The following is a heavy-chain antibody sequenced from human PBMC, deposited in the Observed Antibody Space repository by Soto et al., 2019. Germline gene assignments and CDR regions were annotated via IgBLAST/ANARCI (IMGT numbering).Heavy chain of an antibody. CDR2: INPRFGDT. V-gene: IGHV1-2*02. D-gene: IGHD3-10*01. CDR1: GYTFTAYY. J-gene: IGHJ6*02. Sequence: QVQLVQSGAELKEPGDSVRVSCEASGYTFTAYYIHWGRQAPGQGLEWMGWINPRFGDTSYAQDFQGRVSMTMDTSISTVYMELSRLTSDDTAIYYCARNMDYYYGPGSGNGHGFWGQGTTVTVFS. CDR3: ARNMDYYYGPGSGNGHGF.